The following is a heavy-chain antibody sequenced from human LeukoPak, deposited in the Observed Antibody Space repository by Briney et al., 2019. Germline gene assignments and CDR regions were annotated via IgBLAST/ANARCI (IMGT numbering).Heavy chain of an antibody. CDR2: IYYSGST. V-gene: IGHV4-59*12. CDR1: GGSISSYY. D-gene: IGHD1-7*01. CDR3: ARGDWNYYFDY. J-gene: IGHJ4*02. Sequence: SETLSLTCTVSGGSISSYYWSWIRQPPGKGLEWIGYIYYSGSTNYNPSLKSRVTISVGTSKNQFSLKLSSVTAADTAVYYCARGDWNYYFDYWGQGTLVTVSS.